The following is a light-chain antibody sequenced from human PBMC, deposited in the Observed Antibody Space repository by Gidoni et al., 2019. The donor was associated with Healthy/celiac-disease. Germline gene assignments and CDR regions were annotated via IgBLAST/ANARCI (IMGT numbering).Light chain of an antibody. Sequence: YELTKPPSVSVSPGQTASSSGSGDKLGDKYASWYQQKPGQSHVLVIYQDSKRPSGIPDRFSCSNSGITATLTISGTQAMDDADYYCQAWDSSTVVFGGGTKLTVL. CDR2: QDS. CDR3: QAWDSSTVV. V-gene: IGLV3-1*01. J-gene: IGLJ2*01. CDR1: KLGDKY.